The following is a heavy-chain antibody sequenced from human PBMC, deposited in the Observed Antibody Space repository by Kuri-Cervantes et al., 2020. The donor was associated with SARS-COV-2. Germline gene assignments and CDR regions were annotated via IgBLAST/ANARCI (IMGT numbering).Heavy chain of an antibody. V-gene: IGHV4-34*01. J-gene: IGHJ6*02. CDR2: INHSGST. Sequence: SETLSLTCTVSGGSISSYYWSWIRQPPGKGLEWIGEINHSGSTNYNPSLKSRVTVSVDTSKNQFSLKLSSVTAADTAVYYCARVGYYGSGWRMNYYYFGMDVWGQGTMVTVSS. CDR3: ARVGYYGSGWRMNYYYFGMDV. D-gene: IGHD3-10*01. CDR1: GGSISSYY.